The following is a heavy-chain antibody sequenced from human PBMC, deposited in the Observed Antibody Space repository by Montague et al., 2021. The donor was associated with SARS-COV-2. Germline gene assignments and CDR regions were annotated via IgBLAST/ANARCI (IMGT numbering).Heavy chain of an antibody. CDR1: GFTFSRYW. CDR3: TRSGDGVDYGMDV. Sequence: SLRLSCAASGFTFSRYWMHWVRQVPGKGLLWVSRINIDGSRITYADSVKGRFTISRDNAKNTLFLQMNGLRADDTAVYYCTRSGDGVDYGMDVWGQGTTVT. CDR2: INIDGSRI. D-gene: IGHD2-21*02. V-gene: IGHV3-74*03. J-gene: IGHJ6*02.